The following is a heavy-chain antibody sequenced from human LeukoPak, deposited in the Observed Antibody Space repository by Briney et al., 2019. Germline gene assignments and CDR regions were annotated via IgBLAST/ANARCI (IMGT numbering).Heavy chain of an antibody. J-gene: IGHJ6*02. V-gene: IGHV4-59*01. CDR2: IYYSGST. Sequence: PSETLSLTCTVSGGSISSYYWSWIRQPPGKGLEWIGYIYYSGSTNYNPSLKSRVTISVDTSKNQFSLKLSSVTAADTAVYYCARGYYVFWSGYHPGGYYYYGMDVWGQGTTVTVSS. D-gene: IGHD3-3*01. CDR1: GGSISSYY. CDR3: ARGYYVFWSGYHPGGYYYYGMDV.